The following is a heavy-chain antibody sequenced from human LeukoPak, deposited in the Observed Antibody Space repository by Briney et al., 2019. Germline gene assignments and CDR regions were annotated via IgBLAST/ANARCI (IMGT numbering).Heavy chain of an antibody. CDR1: GYTLTELS. CDR2: FDPEDGET. CDR3: ATPVLRVTVTTWAFDI. D-gene: IGHD4-17*01. J-gene: IGHJ3*02. V-gene: IGHV1-24*01. Sequence: ASVKVSCKVSGYTLTELSMHWVRQAPGKGLEWMGGFDPEDGETIYAQKFQGRVTMTEDTSTDTAYMELSSLRSEDTAVYYCATPVLRVTVTTWAFDIWGQGTMVTVSS.